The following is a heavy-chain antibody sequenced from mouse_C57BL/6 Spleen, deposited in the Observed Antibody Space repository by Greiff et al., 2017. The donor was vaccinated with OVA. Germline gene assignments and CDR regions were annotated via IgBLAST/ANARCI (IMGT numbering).Heavy chain of an antibody. V-gene: IGHV14-2*01. CDR3: ALGLDGSSYPYAMDY. CDR2: IDPEDGET. CDR1: GFNIKDYY. D-gene: IGHD1-1*01. J-gene: IGHJ4*01. Sequence: EVQLQQSGAELVKPGASVKLSCTASGFNIKDYYMHWVKQRTEQGLEWIGRIDPEDGETKYAPKFQGKATITADTSSNTAYLQLSSLTSEDTAVYYWALGLDGSSYPYAMDYWGQGTSVTVSS.